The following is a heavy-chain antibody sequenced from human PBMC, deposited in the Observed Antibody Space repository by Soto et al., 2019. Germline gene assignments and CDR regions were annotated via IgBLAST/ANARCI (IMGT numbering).Heavy chain of an antibody. CDR3: AREGEMPYYYYGLDV. J-gene: IGHJ6*02. V-gene: IGHV1-18*01. D-gene: IGHD3-16*01. Sequence: QVQLVQSGAEVRKPGASVKVSCKASGYTFTTYGISWVRQAPGQGLEWMGWISSYNGHTKYAQKFQGRVTMTTDTSTSTVYMDLRSLRSDDTAVYYCAREGEMPYYYYGLDVWGQGTTVTVSS. CDR2: ISSYNGHT. CDR1: GYTFTTYG.